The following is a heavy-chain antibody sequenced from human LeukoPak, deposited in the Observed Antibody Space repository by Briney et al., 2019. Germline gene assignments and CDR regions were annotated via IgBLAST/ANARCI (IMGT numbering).Heavy chain of an antibody. CDR2: IYYSGST. J-gene: IGHJ3*02. CDR3: ARTYYHDSSGYYSFGDDAFDI. V-gene: IGHV4-59*08. D-gene: IGHD3-22*01. CDR1: GGSISSYY. Sequence: SETLSLTCTVSGGSISSYYWSWIRQPPGKGLEWIGYIYYSGSTNYNPSLKSRVTISVDTSKTQFSLKLSSVTAADTAVYYCARTYYHDSSGYYSFGDDAFDIWGQGTMVTVSS.